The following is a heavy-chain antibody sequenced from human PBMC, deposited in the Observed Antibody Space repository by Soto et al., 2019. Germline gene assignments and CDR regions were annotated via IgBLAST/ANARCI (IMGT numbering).Heavy chain of an antibody. J-gene: IGHJ5*02. CDR1: GDSIGSGDYY. D-gene: IGHD6-6*01. V-gene: IGHV4-30-4*01. CDR3: ARSLSSSSGYFDP. CDR2: IYKSGRT. Sequence: SETLSLTCAVSGDSIGSGDYYWTWIRQSPGKGLEYLGYIYKSGRTYYNPSLKSRPVISLDTSKNQVFLRLTSLTAADTAMYFCARSLSSSSGYFDPWGQGTLVTVSS.